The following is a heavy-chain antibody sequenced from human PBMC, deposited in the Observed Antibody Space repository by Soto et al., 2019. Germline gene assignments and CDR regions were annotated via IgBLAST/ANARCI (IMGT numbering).Heavy chain of an antibody. CDR2: IYPSVSS. CDR3: AREKVGTTFFDT. V-gene: IGHV4-38-2*02. Sequence: SETLSLTCSVSGFAISRGYYWSWVLQPPGKGLEWIGSIYPSVSSYHNPSLATRLGLSIDASKNQFTLNLTSVTAADTALYFCAREKVGTTFFDTWGQGIQVTVSS. D-gene: IGHD2-21*02. CDR1: GFAISRGYY. J-gene: IGHJ4*02.